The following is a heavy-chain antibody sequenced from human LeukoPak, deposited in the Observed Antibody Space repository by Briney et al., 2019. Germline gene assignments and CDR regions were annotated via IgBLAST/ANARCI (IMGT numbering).Heavy chain of an antibody. Sequence: SETLSLTCTVSGRSISSYYWSWIRQPPGKGLEWIGYIYYSGSTNYNPSLKSRVTISVDTSKNQFSLKLSSVTAADTAVYYCARGPITMVRGVFMDVWGKGTTVTISS. J-gene: IGHJ6*03. CDR2: IYYSGST. V-gene: IGHV4-59*01. CDR1: GRSISSYY. CDR3: ARGPITMVRGVFMDV. D-gene: IGHD3-10*01.